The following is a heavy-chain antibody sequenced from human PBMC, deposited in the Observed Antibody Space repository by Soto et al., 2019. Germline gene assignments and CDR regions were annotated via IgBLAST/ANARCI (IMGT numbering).Heavy chain of an antibody. CDR3: ARLGGYYYMDV. J-gene: IGHJ6*03. CDR2: IYYSGST. D-gene: IGHD3-10*01. V-gene: IGHV4-59*01. Sequence: QVQLQESGPGLVKPSETLSLTCTVSGGSISSYYWSWIRQPPGKGLECIGYIYYSGSTNYNPSLKSRVTISLDTAKSHFSLKLSSVTPADTAVYYCARLGGYYYMDVWGKGTTVTVSS. CDR1: GGSISSYY.